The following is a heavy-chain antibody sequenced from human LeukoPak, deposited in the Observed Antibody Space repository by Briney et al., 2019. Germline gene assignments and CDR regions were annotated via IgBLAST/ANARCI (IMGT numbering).Heavy chain of an antibody. Sequence: GGSLRLSCAASGFTFSSNWMHWVRQAPGKGLVWVSRINEDGSTTNYADSVKGRFTISRDNAKNSLYLQMNSLRAEDTALYYCAKDISGLVVAATSPLDYWGQGTLVTVSS. J-gene: IGHJ4*02. V-gene: IGHV3-74*01. D-gene: IGHD2-15*01. CDR1: GFTFSSNW. CDR2: INEDGSTT. CDR3: AKDISGLVVAATSPLDY.